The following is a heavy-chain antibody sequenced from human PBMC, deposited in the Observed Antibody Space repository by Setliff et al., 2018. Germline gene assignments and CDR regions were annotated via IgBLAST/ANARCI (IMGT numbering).Heavy chain of an antibody. CDR3: ARDRQSYYYDSSAFRWFDP. D-gene: IGHD3-22*01. J-gene: IGHJ5*02. CDR1: GGTFSDYH. V-gene: IGHV4-34*01. CDR2: INHRGST. Sequence: SETLSLTCAAYGGTFSDYHWTWIRQSPEKGLEWIGEINHRGSTNYNPSLKSRVTISIDTSKDQFSLKLISMTAADTAVYYCARDRQSYYYDSSAFRWFDPWGQGTLVTVSS.